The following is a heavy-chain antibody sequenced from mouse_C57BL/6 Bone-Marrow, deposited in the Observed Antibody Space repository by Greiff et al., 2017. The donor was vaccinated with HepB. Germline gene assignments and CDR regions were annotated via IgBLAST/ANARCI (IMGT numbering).Heavy chain of an antibody. CDR1: GYTFTSYW. J-gene: IGHJ4*01. CDR3: TRNFITTVVAPYYDAMDY. Sequence: VQLQQSGTVLARPGASVKMSCKTSGYTFTSYWMHWVKQRPGQGLEWIGAIYPGNSDTSYNQKFKGKAKLTAVTSASTAYMELSSLTNEDSAVYYCTRNFITTVVAPYYDAMDYWGQGTSVTVSS. V-gene: IGHV1-5*01. D-gene: IGHD1-1*01. CDR2: IYPGNSDT.